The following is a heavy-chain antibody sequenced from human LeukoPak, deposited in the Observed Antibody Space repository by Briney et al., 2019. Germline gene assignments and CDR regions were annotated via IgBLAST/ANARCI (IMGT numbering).Heavy chain of an antibody. J-gene: IGHJ5*02. Sequence: PSETLSLTCPVSGGSISYFYWSWIRQPAGKGLEWIGRISGSGTITYNPALQSRLSISIDTSKNQFSLKLMSVTAADTAVYYCARDSGTTGEVKFDPWGQGTLVTVSS. CDR1: GGSISYFY. CDR2: ISGSGTI. V-gene: IGHV4-4*07. D-gene: IGHD3-10*01. CDR3: ARDSGTTGEVKFDP.